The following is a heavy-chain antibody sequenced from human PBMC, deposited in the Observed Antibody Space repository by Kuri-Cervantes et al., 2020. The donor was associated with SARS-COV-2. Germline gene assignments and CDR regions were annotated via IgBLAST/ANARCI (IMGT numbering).Heavy chain of an antibody. J-gene: IGHJ2*01. CDR3: AMSSDWNPLWYFDL. CDR1: GGSIRSGSYY. Sequence: SETLSLTCTVSGGSIRSGSYYWGWIRQPPGKGLEWIGSIYHTGTTSYKSSLKSRVTISADTSKNQFSLNLKSVTAADTAIYYCAMSSDWNPLWYFDLWGRGTLVTVSS. CDR2: IYHTGTT. D-gene: IGHD2-21*01. V-gene: IGHV4-39*07.